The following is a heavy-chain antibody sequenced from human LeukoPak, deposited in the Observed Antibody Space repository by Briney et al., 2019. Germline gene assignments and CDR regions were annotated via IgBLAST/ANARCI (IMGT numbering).Heavy chain of an antibody. CDR2: IRYDGRNK. CDR3: ARDGVGGPYYYYYYMDV. J-gene: IGHJ6*03. D-gene: IGHD2-15*01. Sequence: GGSLRLSCAASGFTFSTYGMHWVRQAPGKGLEWVAFIRYDGRNKYYADSVKGRFTISRDNSKNTLYLQMNSLRAEDTAVYYCARDGVGGPYYYYYYMDVWGKGTTVTVSS. CDR1: GFTFSTYG. V-gene: IGHV3-30*02.